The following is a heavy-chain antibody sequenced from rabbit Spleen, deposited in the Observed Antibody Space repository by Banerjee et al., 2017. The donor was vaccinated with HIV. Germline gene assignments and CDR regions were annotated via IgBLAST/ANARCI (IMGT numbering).Heavy chain of an antibody. CDR1: GFSFGDRDV. V-gene: IGHV1S45*01. CDR2: IDPVFGIA. J-gene: IGHJ6*01. CDR3: ARDTGSSFSSYGMDL. D-gene: IGHD8-1*01. Sequence: QEQLVESGGGLVQPTGSLTLTCKASGFSFGDRDVMCWVRQAPGKGLEWIGYIDPVFGIAVYASWVNGRFTISRTSSTTVTLRMTSLTAADTATYFCARDTGSSFSSYGMDLWGPGTLVTVS.